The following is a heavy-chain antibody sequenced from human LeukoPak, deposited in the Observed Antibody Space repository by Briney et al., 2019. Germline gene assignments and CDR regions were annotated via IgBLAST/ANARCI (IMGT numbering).Heavy chain of an antibody. CDR3: ARESYGSGSIDY. J-gene: IGHJ4*02. V-gene: IGHV1-69*04. D-gene: IGHD3-10*01. CDR1: GGTFSSYA. Sequence: GASVKVSCKASGGTFSSYAISWVRQAPGQGLEWMGRIIPILGIANYAQKLQGRVTITRNTSISTAYMELSSLRSEDTAVYYCARESYGSGSIDYWGQGTLVTVSS. CDR2: IIPILGIA.